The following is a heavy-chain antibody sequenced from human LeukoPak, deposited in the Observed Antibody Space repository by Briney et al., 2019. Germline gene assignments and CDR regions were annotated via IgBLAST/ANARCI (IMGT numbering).Heavy chain of an antibody. Sequence: SETLSLTCTVSGGSISSYYWSWIRQPPGKGLEWIGYIYYSGSTNYNPSLKSRVTISVDTSKNQFSLKLSSVTAADTAVYYCARLNIASLWFGGQHDAFNIWGQGTMVTVSS. D-gene: IGHD3-10*01. J-gene: IGHJ3*02. CDR1: GGSISSYY. CDR3: ARLNIASLWFGGQHDAFNI. CDR2: IYYSGST. V-gene: IGHV4-59*08.